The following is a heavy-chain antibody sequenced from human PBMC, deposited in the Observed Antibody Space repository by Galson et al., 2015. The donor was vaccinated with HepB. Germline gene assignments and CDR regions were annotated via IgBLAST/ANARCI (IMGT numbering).Heavy chain of an antibody. J-gene: IGHJ6*02. Sequence: SLRLSCAASGFTFSSYGMHWVRQAPGKGLEWVAVISYDGSNKYYADSVKGRFTISRDNSKNTLYLQMNGLRAEDTAVYYCAKDTIVVEKYYYGMDVWGQGTTVTVSS. CDR3: AKDTIVVEKYYYGMDV. D-gene: IGHD2-2*01. CDR1: GFTFSSYG. CDR2: ISYDGSNK. V-gene: IGHV3-30*18.